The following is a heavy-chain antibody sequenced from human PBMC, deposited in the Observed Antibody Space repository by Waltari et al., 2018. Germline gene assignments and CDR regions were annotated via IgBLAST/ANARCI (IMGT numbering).Heavy chain of an antibody. J-gene: IGHJ4*02. CDR2: IHAGANT. V-gene: IGHV3-53*01. CDR3: ARAGLGSPSQWLQLFDS. D-gene: IGHD6-19*01. Sequence: EAQLVESGGGLIQPGGSLRLSCEASGFRVSYNYMSWVRQAPGKGLGWVSVIHAGANTFYGESVKGRFTISRDISKNTVYLQINSLTVEDSAIYYCARAGLGSPSQWLQLFDSWGQGTLVTVSS. CDR1: GFRVSYNY.